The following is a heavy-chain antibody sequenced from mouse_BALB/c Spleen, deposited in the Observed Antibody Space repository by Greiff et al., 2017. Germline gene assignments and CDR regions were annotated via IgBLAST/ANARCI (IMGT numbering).Heavy chain of an antibody. D-gene: IGHD2-1*01. CDR3: AREGNYSAMDY. Sequence: EVKLVESGGGLVKPGGSLKLSCAASGFTFSSYAMSWVRQSPEKRLEWVAEISSGGSYTYYPDTVTGRFTISRDNAKNTLYLEMSSLRSEDTAMYYCAREGNYSAMDYWGQGTSVTVSS. CDR2: ISSGGSYT. J-gene: IGHJ4*01. CDR1: GFTFSSYA. V-gene: IGHV5-9-4*01.